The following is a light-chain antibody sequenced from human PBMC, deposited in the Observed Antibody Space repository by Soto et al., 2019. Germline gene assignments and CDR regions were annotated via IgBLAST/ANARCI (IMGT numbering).Light chain of an antibody. J-gene: IGKJ1*01. CDR1: QTLSSRH. Sequence: EIVLTQSPGTLSLSPGERATLSCRASQTLSSRHLAWYQQKPGQAPRLLIYGASTRATGIPARFSGSGSGTEFTLTISSLQSEDFAVYYCQQYNNWPPNPFGQGTKVDIK. V-gene: IGKV3-15*01. CDR3: QQYNNWPPNP. CDR2: GAS.